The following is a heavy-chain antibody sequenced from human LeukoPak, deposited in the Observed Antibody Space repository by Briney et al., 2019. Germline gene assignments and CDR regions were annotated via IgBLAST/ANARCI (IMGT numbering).Heavy chain of an antibody. V-gene: IGHV4-39*01. Sequence: PSETLSLTCTVSGGSISSSSYYWGWIRQPPGKGLEWIGSIYYSGSPYYNPSLKSRVTLSVETSKNQFSLKLSSVTAADTAVYYCARPLSGGVGATYGAFDIWGQGTMVTVSS. CDR2: IYYSGSP. D-gene: IGHD1-26*01. J-gene: IGHJ3*02. CDR1: GGSISSSSYY. CDR3: ARPLSGGVGATYGAFDI.